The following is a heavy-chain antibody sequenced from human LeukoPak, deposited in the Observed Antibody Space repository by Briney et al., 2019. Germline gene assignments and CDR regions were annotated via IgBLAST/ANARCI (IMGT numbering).Heavy chain of an antibody. CDR2: IYYSGST. Sequence: PSETLSLTCTVSGGSISSYYWSWIRQPPGKGLEGMGYIYYSGSTKYNPSLKSRVSISVDTSKNQFSLKLSSVTAADTAMYYCARAAEYSSGWYLFDYWGQGILVTVSA. CDR3: ARAAEYSSGWYLFDY. J-gene: IGHJ4*02. CDR1: GGSISSYY. V-gene: IGHV4-59*12. D-gene: IGHD6-19*01.